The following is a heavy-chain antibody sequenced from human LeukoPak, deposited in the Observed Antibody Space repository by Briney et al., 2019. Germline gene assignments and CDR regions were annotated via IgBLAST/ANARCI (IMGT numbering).Heavy chain of an antibody. CDR1: GASMSNYY. V-gene: IGHV4-59*01. Sequence: PSETLSLTCNVAGASMSNYYWSWIRQPPGKGLGWVGNIHYSGVTDYNPSLKSRVTISIDPSKNQFSLNLNSVTAADTAVYFCARRVLTWSVVRGTSIYFDYWGQGTLATVSS. J-gene: IGHJ4*02. CDR2: IHYSGVT. CDR3: ARRVLTWSVVRGTSIYFDY. D-gene: IGHD3-10*01.